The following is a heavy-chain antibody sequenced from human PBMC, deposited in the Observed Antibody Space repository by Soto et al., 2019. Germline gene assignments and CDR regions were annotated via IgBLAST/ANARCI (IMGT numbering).Heavy chain of an antibody. V-gene: IGHV4-39*01. CDR2: IYYSGST. J-gene: IGHJ6*02. Sequence: ETRSLTFIVAGGSTSSADYDRALTRQPPGKGLEWIGTIYYSGSTYSNPSLKSRVAMSIDTSNKQFTLEMRSVTAADTAVYYCASIRYYDISGAMDGWGQGATVTGSS. D-gene: IGHD3-22*01. CDR1: GGSTSSADYD. CDR3: ASIRYYDISGAMDG.